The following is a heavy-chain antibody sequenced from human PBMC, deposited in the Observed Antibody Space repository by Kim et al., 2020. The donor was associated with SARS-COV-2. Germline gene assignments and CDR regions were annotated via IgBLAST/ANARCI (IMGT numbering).Heavy chain of an antibody. Sequence: SRVTISVETSKNQFSLKLSSVTAADTAVYYCARSYSGYDSSDYYYYGMDVWGQGTTVTVSS. J-gene: IGHJ6*02. D-gene: IGHD5-12*01. V-gene: IGHV4-31*02. CDR3: ARSYSGYDSSDYYYYGMDV.